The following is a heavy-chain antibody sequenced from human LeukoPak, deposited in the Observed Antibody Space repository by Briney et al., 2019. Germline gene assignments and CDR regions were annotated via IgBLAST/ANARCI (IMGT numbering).Heavy chain of an antibody. CDR2: IYYSGST. CDR3: AREVGTVTQNPHYYYGMDV. Sequence: SETLSLTCTVSGGSISSGGYYWSWIRQHPGKGLEWIGYIYYSGSTYYNPSLKSRVTISVDTSKNQFSLKLSSVTAADTAVYYCAREVGTVTQNPHYYYGMDVWGQGTTVTVSS. J-gene: IGHJ6*02. V-gene: IGHV4-31*03. CDR1: GGSISSGGYY. D-gene: IGHD4-11*01.